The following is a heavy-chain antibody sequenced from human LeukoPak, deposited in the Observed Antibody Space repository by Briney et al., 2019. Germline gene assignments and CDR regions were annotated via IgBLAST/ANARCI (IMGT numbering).Heavy chain of an antibody. Sequence: SGGSLRLSCAASGFIFNRNNMNWVRQAPGKGLEWVSYISSTSITMYYADSVKGRFTISRDNAKNSLYLQMNSLRADDTAVYYCARETILAVAGDFWGQGTLVTVSS. CDR1: GFIFNRNN. CDR3: ARETILAVAGDF. CDR2: ISSTSITM. D-gene: IGHD6-19*01. V-gene: IGHV3-48*01. J-gene: IGHJ4*02.